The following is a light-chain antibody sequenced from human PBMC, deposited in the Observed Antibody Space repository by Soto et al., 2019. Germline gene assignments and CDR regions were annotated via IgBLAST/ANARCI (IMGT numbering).Light chain of an antibody. V-gene: IGKV1-39*01. CDR2: AAS. CDR3: QQSYGSLTWT. CDR1: QSISSY. Sequence: DIQMTQSPSSLSASVGDRVTITCRASQSISSYLNWYQQKPGKAPKLLIYAASSLQSGVPSRFSGSGSGTDFILTISSLQHEDFATYYCQQSYGSLTWTFGQGTQVDIK. J-gene: IGKJ1*01.